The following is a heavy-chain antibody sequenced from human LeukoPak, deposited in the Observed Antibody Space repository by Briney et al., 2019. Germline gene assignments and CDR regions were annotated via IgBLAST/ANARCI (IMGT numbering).Heavy chain of an antibody. CDR1: GFIFSDYH. V-gene: IGHV3-11*01. D-gene: IGHD3-22*01. Sequence: GGSLRLSCAASGFIFSDYHMSWIRQAPGKGLEWISYVSSSSGSDIYYADSVKGRFTISRDNAKNSLYLQMNSLRADDTAVYYCARDQYYYDVTASDAFDIWGQGTMVTVSS. CDR3: ARDQYYYDVTASDAFDI. CDR2: VSSSSGSDI. J-gene: IGHJ3*02.